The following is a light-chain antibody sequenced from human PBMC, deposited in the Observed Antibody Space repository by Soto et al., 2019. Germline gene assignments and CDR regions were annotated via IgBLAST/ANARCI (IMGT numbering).Light chain of an antibody. Sequence: PMTQSPSSVSASVGDRVTITCRASQGISNWLAWYQQKPGKAPKLLIYAASSLQSGVPSRFRGSGSGTDLTITISTLQPEDCEADYCQEGNSFPPTFGGGTKVDI. CDR1: QGISNW. CDR3: QEGNSFPPT. V-gene: IGKV1-12*01. CDR2: AAS. J-gene: IGKJ4*01.